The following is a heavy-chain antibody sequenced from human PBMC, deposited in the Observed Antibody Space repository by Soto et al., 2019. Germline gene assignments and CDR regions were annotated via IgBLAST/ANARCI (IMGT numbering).Heavy chain of an antibody. CDR3: AHKGGRGAGMDV. Sequence: QITLRESGPTLVKPTQTLTLTCTFSAFSLSTSEVGVAWIRQPPGKALEWLALIYWDDDKRYSPSLKSRLTITKDTSKNQVVLTKTNMDPVDTATYYCAHKGGRGAGMDVWGQGTTVTVSS. CDR2: IYWDDDK. D-gene: IGHD2-15*01. CDR1: AFSLSTSEVG. J-gene: IGHJ6*02. V-gene: IGHV2-5*02.